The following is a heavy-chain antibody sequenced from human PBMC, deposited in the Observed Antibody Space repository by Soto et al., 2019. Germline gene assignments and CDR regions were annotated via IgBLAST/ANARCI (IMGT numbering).Heavy chain of an antibody. CDR2: IGTAGDT. D-gene: IGHD2-2*02. V-gene: IGHV3-13*01. Sequence: GGSLRLSCAASGFTFSSYDMHWVRQATGKGLEWVSAIGTAGDTYYPGSVKGRFTISRENAKNSLYLQMNSLRAGDTAVYYCARGAISRGYYYYYYMDVWGKGTTVTVSS. J-gene: IGHJ6*03. CDR1: GFTFSSYD. CDR3: ARGAISRGYYYYYYMDV.